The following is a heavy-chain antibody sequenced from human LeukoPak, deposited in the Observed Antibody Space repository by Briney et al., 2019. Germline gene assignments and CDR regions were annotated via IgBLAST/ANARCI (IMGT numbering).Heavy chain of an antibody. CDR3: ARGSHWSDWFDP. V-gene: IGHV4-39*07. CDR2: IYYSGST. D-gene: IGHD3-3*01. CDR1: GGSISSSSYY. J-gene: IGHJ5*02. Sequence: PSETLSLTCTVSGGSISSSSYYWGWIRQPPGKGLEWIGSIYYSGSTYYNPSLKSRVTISVDTSKNQFSLKLSSVTAADTAVYYCARGSHWSDWFDPWGQGTLVTVSS.